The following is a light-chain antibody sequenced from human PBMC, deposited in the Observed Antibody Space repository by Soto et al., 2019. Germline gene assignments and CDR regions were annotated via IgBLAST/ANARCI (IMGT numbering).Light chain of an antibody. Sequence: DIQMTQSPSTLSASVGDRVTITCRASQSISSWLAWYQQKPGKAPKLLIYKASSLESGVPSRFSGSGSGKEFTLTISSLQPDDFETYYCQQYNSSTWTFGQGTKMEIK. J-gene: IGKJ1*01. CDR1: QSISSW. CDR2: KAS. V-gene: IGKV1-5*03. CDR3: QQYNSSTWT.